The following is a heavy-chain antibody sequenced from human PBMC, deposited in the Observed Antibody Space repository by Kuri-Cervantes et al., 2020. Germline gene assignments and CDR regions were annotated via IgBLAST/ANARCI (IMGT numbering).Heavy chain of an antibody. Sequence: ASVKVSCKASGYTFTSYDINWVRQATGQGLEWMGWMNPNSGNTGYAQKFQGRVTMTRNTSISTAYMELSSLRSEDTAVYYCARVGTMVRGVIAGWFDPWGQGTLVIVSS. V-gene: IGHV1-8*01. CDR2: MNPNSGNT. CDR3: ARVGTMVRGVIAGWFDP. CDR1: GYTFTSYD. J-gene: IGHJ5*02. D-gene: IGHD3-10*01.